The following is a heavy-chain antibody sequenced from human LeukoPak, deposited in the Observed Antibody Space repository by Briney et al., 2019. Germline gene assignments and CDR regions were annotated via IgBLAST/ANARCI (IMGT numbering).Heavy chain of an antibody. CDR1: GGTFSSYA. D-gene: IGHD1-26*01. Sequence: SVKVSCKASGGTFSSYAISWVRQAPGQGLEWMGRIIPILGVANYAQKFQGRVTITADKSTSTAYMELSSLRSEDTAVYYCARDCGSYLNYYGMDVWGQGTTVTVSS. CDR2: IIPILGVA. CDR3: ARDCGSYLNYYGMDV. J-gene: IGHJ6*02. V-gene: IGHV1-69*04.